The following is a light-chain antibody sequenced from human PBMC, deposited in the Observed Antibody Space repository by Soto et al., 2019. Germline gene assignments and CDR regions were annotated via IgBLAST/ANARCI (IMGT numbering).Light chain of an antibody. Sequence: IVLSQSLGPQSLSPAHLATLSCSAIQSINSYYLAWYQQQPGRAPRLLFCGAGSRAAGMPDSISDSGSGTDFSLTISKRVPEEDTVYYCQLYAISPITFGQGTRLEIK. CDR1: QSINSYY. CDR2: GAG. CDR3: QLYAISPIT. V-gene: IGKV3-20*01. J-gene: IGKJ5*01.